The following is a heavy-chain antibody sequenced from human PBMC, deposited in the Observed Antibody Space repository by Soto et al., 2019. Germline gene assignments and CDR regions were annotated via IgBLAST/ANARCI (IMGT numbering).Heavy chain of an antibody. V-gene: IGHV1-3*01. CDR2: INAGNGNT. Sequence: GASVKVSCKASGYTFTSSAMHWVRQAPGQRLEWMGWINAGNGNTKYSQKFQGRVTITRDTSASTAYMELSSLRSEDTAVYYCARVVSGVGAIFDWGQGTLVTVSS. CDR1: GYTFTSSA. CDR3: ARVVSGVGAIFD. J-gene: IGHJ4*02. D-gene: IGHD1-26*01.